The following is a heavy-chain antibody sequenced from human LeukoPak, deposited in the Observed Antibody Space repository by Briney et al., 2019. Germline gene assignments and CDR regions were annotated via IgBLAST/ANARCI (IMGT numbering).Heavy chain of an antibody. CDR1: GGSFGGYY. V-gene: IGHV4-34*01. D-gene: IGHD6-19*01. J-gene: IGHJ4*02. CDR3: ARGTSGWKYYFDY. Sequence: SETLSLTCAVYGGSFGGYYWSWIRQPPGKGLEWIGEINHSGSTNYNPSLKSRVTISVDTSKNQFSLKLSSVTAADTAVYYCARGTSGWKYYFDYWGQGTLVTVSS. CDR2: INHSGST.